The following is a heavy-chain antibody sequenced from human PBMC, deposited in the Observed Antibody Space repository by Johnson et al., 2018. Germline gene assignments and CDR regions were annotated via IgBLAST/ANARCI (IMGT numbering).Heavy chain of an antibody. D-gene: IGHD1-14*01. Sequence: QVQLQESGPGLVKPSETLSLTCTVSGGSISTYYWSWIRQPPGKGLEWIGYIYYSGSTNYNPSLTSRVTLALNTSKNQFSLRLSSVTAADPAVYYCARERPDGGLDIWGQGTTVPVSS. CDR1: GGSISTYY. J-gene: IGHJ6*02. V-gene: IGHV4-59*01. CDR2: IYYSGST. CDR3: ARERPDGGLDI.